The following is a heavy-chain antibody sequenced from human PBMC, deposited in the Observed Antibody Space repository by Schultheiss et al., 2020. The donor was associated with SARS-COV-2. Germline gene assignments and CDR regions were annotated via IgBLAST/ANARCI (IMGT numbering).Heavy chain of an antibody. V-gene: IGHV3-23*01. CDR2: ISGSGGST. J-gene: IGHJ4*02. D-gene: IGHD4-11*01. CDR3: AKVLANTVTTLYYFDY. CDR1: GFTFSSYA. Sequence: GGSLRLSCAASGFTFSSYAMSWVRQAPGKGLEWVSAISGSGGSTYYADSVKGRFTISRDNSKNTLYLQMNSLRAEDTAVYYCAKVLANTVTTLYYFDYWGQGTLVTVSS.